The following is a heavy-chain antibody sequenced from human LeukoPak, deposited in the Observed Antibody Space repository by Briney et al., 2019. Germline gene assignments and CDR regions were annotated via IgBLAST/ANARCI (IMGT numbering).Heavy chain of an antibody. V-gene: IGHV1-8*01. CDR2: MNPNSGNT. J-gene: IGHJ5*02. D-gene: IGHD2-2*02. Sequence: ASVKVSCKASGYTFTSYDINWVRQATGQGLEWMGWMNPNSGNTGYAQKFQGRVTMTRNTSISTAYMELSSLRSEDTAVYYCARGLPLSKGSCYTPWGQGTLVTVSS. CDR1: GYTFTSYD. CDR3: ARGLPLSKGSCYTP.